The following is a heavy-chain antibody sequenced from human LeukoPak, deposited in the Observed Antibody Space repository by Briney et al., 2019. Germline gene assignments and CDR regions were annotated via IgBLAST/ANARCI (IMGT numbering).Heavy chain of an antibody. J-gene: IGHJ4*02. CDR3: ARDPGSGWYGVDY. CDR2: IYTSGST. V-gene: IGHV4-61*02. CDR1: GGSISSGSYY. Sequence: PSQTLSLTCTVSGGSISSGSYYWSWIRQPAGKGLEWIGCIYTSGSTNYNPSLKSRVTISVDTSKNQFSLKLSSVTAADTAVYYCARDPGSGWYGVDYWGQGTLVTVSS. D-gene: IGHD6-19*01.